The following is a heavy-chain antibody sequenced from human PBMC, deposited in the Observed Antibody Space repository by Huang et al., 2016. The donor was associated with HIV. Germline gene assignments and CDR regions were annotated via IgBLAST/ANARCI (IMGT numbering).Heavy chain of an antibody. CDR1: GFTFRSYW. CDR2: INLDGSER. Sequence: EVHLVESGGGLVRPGRSLRLSCAASGFTFRSYWMNWVRQAPGRGLEWVANINLDGSERYYVDSVRGRFTISRDNANNSVSLQLNSLKAEDTGVYYGARGFQAKPGDYWGQGTLVTISS. CDR3: ARGFQAKPGDY. V-gene: IGHV3-7*01. J-gene: IGHJ4*02.